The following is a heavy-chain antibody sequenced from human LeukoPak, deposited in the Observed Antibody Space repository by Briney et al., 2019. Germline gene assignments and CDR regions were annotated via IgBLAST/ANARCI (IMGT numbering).Heavy chain of an antibody. D-gene: IGHD5-18*01. CDR3: AREGYSYGYFDY. Sequence: SETLSLTCTVSGGSVSSGSYYWSWIRQPPGKGLEWIGSIDYSGKTNYNPSLKSRATISVDTSKNQFSLKLSSVTAADTAVYYCAREGYSYGYFDYWGQGTLVTVSS. CDR1: GGSVSSGSYY. V-gene: IGHV4-61*01. J-gene: IGHJ4*02. CDR2: IDYSGKT.